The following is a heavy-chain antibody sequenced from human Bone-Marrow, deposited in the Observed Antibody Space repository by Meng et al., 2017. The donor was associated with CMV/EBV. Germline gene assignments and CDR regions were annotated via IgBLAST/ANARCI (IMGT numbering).Heavy chain of an antibody. Sequence: GSLRLSCAVYGGSFSGYYWSWIRQPPGKGLEWIGEINHSGSTNYNPSLKSRVTISVDTSKNQFSLKLSSVTAADTAVYYCARRYSSSSYSFDYWGQGTLVTASS. CDR1: GGSFSGYY. D-gene: IGHD6-13*01. J-gene: IGHJ4*02. CDR2: INHSGST. V-gene: IGHV4-34*01. CDR3: ARRYSSSSYSFDY.